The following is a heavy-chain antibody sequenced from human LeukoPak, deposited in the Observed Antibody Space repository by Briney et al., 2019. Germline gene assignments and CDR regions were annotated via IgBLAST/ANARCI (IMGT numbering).Heavy chain of an antibody. Sequence: GESLRLSCAAFSGFAMSWVRQAPGKGLEWVSAINGRGDDTHYPDSVKGRFTISRDNSNNTLYLQMNSLRAEDTAVYYCAKGHRSSSSFFDSWGQGILVTVSS. D-gene: IGHD6-19*01. V-gene: IGHV3-23*01. CDR2: INGRGDDT. CDR3: AKGHRSSSSFFDS. J-gene: IGHJ4*02. CDR1: SGFA.